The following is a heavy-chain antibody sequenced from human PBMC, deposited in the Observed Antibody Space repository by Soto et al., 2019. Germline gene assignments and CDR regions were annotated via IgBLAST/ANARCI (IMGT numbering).Heavy chain of an antibody. CDR1: GGTFSSYA. CDR3: ARSNGRGELLYYYYGMDV. J-gene: IGHJ6*02. D-gene: IGHD1-26*01. V-gene: IGHV1-69*13. Sequence: EASVKVSCKASGGTFSSYAISWVRQAPGQGLEWMGGIIPIFGTANYAQKFQGRVTITADESTSTAYMELSSLRSEDTAVYYCARSNGRGELLYYYYGMDVWGQGTTVTVSS. CDR2: IIPIFGTA.